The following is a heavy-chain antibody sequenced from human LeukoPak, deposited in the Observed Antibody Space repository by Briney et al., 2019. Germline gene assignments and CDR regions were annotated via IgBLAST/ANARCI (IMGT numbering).Heavy chain of an antibody. CDR1: GGSISSYY. CDR2: IYYSGST. Sequence: SETLSLTCTVSGGSISSYYWSWIRQPPGKRLEWIGYIYYSGSTNYNPSLKSRVTISVDTSKNQFSLKLSSVTAADTAVYYCARVAYCGGDRYLFDYWGQGTLVTVSS. V-gene: IGHV4-59*01. J-gene: IGHJ4*02. CDR3: ARVAYCGGDRYLFDY. D-gene: IGHD2-21*01.